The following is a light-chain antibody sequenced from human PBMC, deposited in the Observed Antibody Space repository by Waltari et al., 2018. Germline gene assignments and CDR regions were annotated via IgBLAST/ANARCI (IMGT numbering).Light chain of an antibody. V-gene: IGKV1-39*01. CDR1: QSISSY. Sequence: DIQMTQSPSSLSASVGDRVTITCRASQSISSYLNWYQQKPGKAPKLLIYAASSLQSGVPSRFSGSGSGTDFTLKISRVEAEDVGVYYCMQGIHLRGTFGPGTKVDIK. CDR3: MQGIHLRGT. CDR2: AAS. J-gene: IGKJ3*01.